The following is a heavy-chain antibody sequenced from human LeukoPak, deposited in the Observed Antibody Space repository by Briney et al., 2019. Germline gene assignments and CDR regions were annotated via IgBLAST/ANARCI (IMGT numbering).Heavy chain of an antibody. D-gene: IGHD6-19*01. CDR3: AREVYSSGCYAFDY. V-gene: IGHV3-33*01. J-gene: IGHJ4*02. CDR1: GFTFSSYG. CDR2: IWYDGSNK. Sequence: GGSLRLSCAASGFTFSSYGMHWVRQAPGKGLEWVAVIWYDGSNKYYADSVKGRFTISRDNSKNTLYLQMNSLRAEDTAVYYCAREVYSSGCYAFDYWGQGTLVTVSS.